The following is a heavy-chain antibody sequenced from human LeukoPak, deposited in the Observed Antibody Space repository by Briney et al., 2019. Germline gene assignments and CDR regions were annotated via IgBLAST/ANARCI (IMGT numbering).Heavy chain of an antibody. CDR2: IYSGGNT. CDR1: GFTVSSNS. J-gene: IGHJ4*02. Sequence: PGGSLRLSCAVSGFTVSSNSWSWVRQAPGKGLEWVSFIYSGGNTHYSDSVKGRFTISRDNAKNSLYLQMNSLRAEDTAVYYCARSAGAEPFDYWGQGTLVTVSS. D-gene: IGHD3-10*01. V-gene: IGHV3-53*01. CDR3: ARSAGAEPFDY.